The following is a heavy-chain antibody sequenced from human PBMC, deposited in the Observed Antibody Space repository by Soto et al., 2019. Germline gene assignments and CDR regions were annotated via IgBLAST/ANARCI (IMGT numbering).Heavy chain of an antibody. CDR3: TRVIVGSAGLFDK. CDR1: GYIFSNYW. V-gene: IGHV3-74*01. D-gene: IGHD1-26*01. Sequence: EVQMVESGGGLVQPGDSLRLSCVVSGYIFSNYWMHWVRQAPGKGLEWVSRISNDGTTTNFADSVKGRFTISRDNAKNTAFLQMNSLRDEDTAVYYCTRVIVGSAGLFDKWGQGSQVTVSS. CDR2: ISNDGTTT. J-gene: IGHJ4*02.